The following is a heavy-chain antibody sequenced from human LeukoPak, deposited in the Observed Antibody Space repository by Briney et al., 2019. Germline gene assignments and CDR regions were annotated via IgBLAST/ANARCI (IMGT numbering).Heavy chain of an antibody. Sequence: GGSLRLSCTASGFTFDEYAMHWVRQAPGKGLEWVSAISGSGGSTYYADSVKGRFTISRDNSKNTLYLQMNSLRAEDTAVYYCATRSGYYYEFDYWGQGTLVTVSS. J-gene: IGHJ4*02. V-gene: IGHV3-23*01. CDR1: GFTFDEYA. CDR2: ISGSGGST. CDR3: ATRSGYYYEFDY. D-gene: IGHD3-22*01.